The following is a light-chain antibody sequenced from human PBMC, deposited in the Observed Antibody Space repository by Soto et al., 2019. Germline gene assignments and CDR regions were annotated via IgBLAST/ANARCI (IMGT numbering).Light chain of an antibody. V-gene: IGLV2-14*01. Sequence: QSVLTQPASVSGSPRQSITISCPGTSSDVGNYKYVSWYQQHPGKAPKLMIYEVSNRPSGVSNRFSGSKSGNTASLTISGLQAEDETDYYCFSYTSSGTYVLGTGTKVTVL. J-gene: IGLJ1*01. CDR3: FSYTSSGTYV. CDR2: EVS. CDR1: SSDVGNYKY.